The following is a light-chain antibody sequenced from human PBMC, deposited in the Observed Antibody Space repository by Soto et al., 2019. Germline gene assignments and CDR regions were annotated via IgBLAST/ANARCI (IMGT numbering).Light chain of an antibody. CDR1: RSDVGGYNY. CDR2: EVS. Sequence: QSVLTQPASVSGSPGQWIGISCTGARSDVGGYNYVSWYQQHPGKAPKLMIYEVSNRPSGVSNRFSGSKSGNTASLTISGLQAEDEADYYCSSYTSSSTRVFGTGTKVTVL. CDR3: SSYTSSSTRV. V-gene: IGLV2-14*01. J-gene: IGLJ1*01.